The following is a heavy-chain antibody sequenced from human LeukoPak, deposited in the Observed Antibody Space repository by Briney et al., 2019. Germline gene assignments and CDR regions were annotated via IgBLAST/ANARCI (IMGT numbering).Heavy chain of an antibody. Sequence: SETLSLTCTVSGCSISSSSYYWGWIRQSPGKGLEWNGNIYYSGSTYYNPSLKSRVTISVDTSKNQFSLKLSSVTAADTAVYYCAIHLRITMIVVVSHDAFDIWGQGTMVTVSS. CDR2: IYYSGST. J-gene: IGHJ3*02. V-gene: IGHV4-39*01. CDR3: AIHLRITMIVVVSHDAFDI. D-gene: IGHD3-22*01. CDR1: GCSISSSSYY.